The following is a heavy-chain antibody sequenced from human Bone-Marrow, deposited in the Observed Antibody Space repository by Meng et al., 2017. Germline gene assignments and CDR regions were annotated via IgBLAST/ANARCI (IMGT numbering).Heavy chain of an antibody. D-gene: IGHD4-23*01. Sequence: GGSLRLSCAASGFTFDDYAMHWVRQAPGKGLEWVSLISWDGGSTYYADSVKGRFTSSRDNSKNSLYLQMNRLRAEDTALYYCAKTNYGGNSGWGWFDPWGQGTLVTVAS. J-gene: IGHJ5*02. CDR3: AKTNYGGNSGWGWFDP. CDR1: GFTFDDYA. CDR2: ISWDGGST. V-gene: IGHV3-43D*03.